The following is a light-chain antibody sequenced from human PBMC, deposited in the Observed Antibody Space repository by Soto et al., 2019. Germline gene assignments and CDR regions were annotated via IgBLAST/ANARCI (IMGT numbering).Light chain of an antibody. J-gene: IGKJ2*01. CDR2: DAS. Sequence: DIQMTQSPSTLSASVGDRVTITCRASQTISSWLAWYQQKPGKAPDLLIYDASSLQDGVPSRFSGRGSGTEFTLTISSLQPDDFATYFCQQYITFPYTFGQGTKLEI. V-gene: IGKV1-5*01. CDR1: QTISSW. CDR3: QQYITFPYT.